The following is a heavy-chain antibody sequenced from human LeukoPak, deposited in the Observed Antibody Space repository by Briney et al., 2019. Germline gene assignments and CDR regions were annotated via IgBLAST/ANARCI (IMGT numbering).Heavy chain of an antibody. CDR1: GGSISRSIYY. J-gene: IGHJ4*02. V-gene: IGHV4-39*01. CDR3: ARHWDSSGWNFDY. D-gene: IGHD6-19*01. Sequence: SETLSLTCTVSGGSISRSIYYWGWIRQPPGKGLEWIGSMYYSGSTYYNPSLKSRVTISVDTSKNQFSLKLSSVTAADTAVYYCARHWDSSGWNFDYWGQGTLVTVSS. CDR2: MYYSGST.